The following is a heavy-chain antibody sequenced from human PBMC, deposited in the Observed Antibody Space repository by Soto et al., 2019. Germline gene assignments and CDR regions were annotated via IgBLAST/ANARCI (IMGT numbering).Heavy chain of an antibody. CDR3: ARAVRDSSGYYYEY. Sequence: SETLSLTCTVSGGSISSGGYYWSWIRQHPGKGLEWIGYIYYSGSTYYNPSLKSRVTISVDTSKNQFSLKLSSVTAADTAVYYCARAVRDSSGYYYEYWGQGTLVTVSS. J-gene: IGHJ4*02. V-gene: IGHV4-31*03. CDR2: IYYSGST. D-gene: IGHD3-22*01. CDR1: GGSISSGGYY.